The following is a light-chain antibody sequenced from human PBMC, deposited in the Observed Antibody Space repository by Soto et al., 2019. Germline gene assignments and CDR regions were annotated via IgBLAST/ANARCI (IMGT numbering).Light chain of an antibody. CDR3: QHYNSLSS. Sequence: IRMTQSPSSLSASTGDRVTITCRASQSISSYLNWYQQKPGKAPKLLIYDASSLQSGVPSRFSGSGSGTEFTLSISSLQPDDFATYYCQHYNSLSSFGPGTKVDIK. CDR1: QSISSY. J-gene: IGKJ3*01. CDR2: DAS. V-gene: IGKV1-5*01.